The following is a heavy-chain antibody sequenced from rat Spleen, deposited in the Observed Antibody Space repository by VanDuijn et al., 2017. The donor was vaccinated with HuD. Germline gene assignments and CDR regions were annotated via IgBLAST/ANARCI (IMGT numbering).Heavy chain of an antibody. CDR3: TRHNSGYGVMDA. J-gene: IGHJ4*01. V-gene: IGHV5S10*01. CDR1: GFTFSDFY. Sequence: EVQLVESGGGLVQPGRSLKLSCAASGFTFSDFYMAWVRQAPTKGLEWVATISYDESSTYYRDSVRGRFTISRDDAKSTLYLQMDSLRSEDTATYYCTRHNSGYGVMDAWGQGASVTVSS. D-gene: IGHD4-3*01. CDR2: ISYDESST.